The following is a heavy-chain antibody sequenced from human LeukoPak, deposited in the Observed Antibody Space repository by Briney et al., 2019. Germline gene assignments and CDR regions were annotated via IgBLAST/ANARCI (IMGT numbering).Heavy chain of an antibody. CDR2: ISYDGSNK. V-gene: IGHV3-30*04. CDR1: GFTFSSYA. CDR3: ARPIDNSSWFQHQNFYYYMDV. Sequence: GGSLRLSCAASGFTFSSYAMHWVRQAPGKGLEWVAVISYDGSNKYYADSVKGRFTISRDNAKNSLYLQMSSLRAEDTALYYCARPIDNSSWFQHQNFYYYMDVWGKGTTVTVSS. J-gene: IGHJ6*03. D-gene: IGHD6-13*01.